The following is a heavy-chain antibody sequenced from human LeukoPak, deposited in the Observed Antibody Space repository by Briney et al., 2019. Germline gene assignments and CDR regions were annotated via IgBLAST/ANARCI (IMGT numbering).Heavy chain of an antibody. J-gene: IGHJ3*01. CDR2: IYYSGST. Sequence: SETLSLTCTVSGGSISGFYWSWIRQPPGKGLELIGYIYYSGSTNYNPSLKRRLTISVDTSKNQFSLKLSSVTAADSAVYYCARSYGDYITGAYAFDVWGQGTMVTVSS. V-gene: IGHV4-59*08. CDR1: GGSISGFY. CDR3: ARSYGDYITGAYAFDV. D-gene: IGHD4-17*01.